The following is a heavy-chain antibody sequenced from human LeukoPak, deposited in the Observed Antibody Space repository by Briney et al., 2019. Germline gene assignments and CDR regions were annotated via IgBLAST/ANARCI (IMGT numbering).Heavy chain of an antibody. CDR2: INPSGGST. V-gene: IGHV1-46*01. J-gene: IGHJ4*02. CDR3: ARDTYDSSGYYYFDFDY. CDR1: GYTFTSYY. Sequence: ASVTVSCKASGYTFTSYYMHWVRQAPGQGLEWMGIINPSGGSTSYAQKFQGRVTMTRDTSTSTVYMELSSLRSEDTAVYYCARDTYDSSGYYYFDFDYWGQGTLVTVSS. D-gene: IGHD3-22*01.